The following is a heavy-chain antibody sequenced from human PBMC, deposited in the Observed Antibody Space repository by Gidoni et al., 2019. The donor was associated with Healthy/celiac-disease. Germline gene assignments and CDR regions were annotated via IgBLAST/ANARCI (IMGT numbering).Heavy chain of an antibody. J-gene: IGHJ3*02. CDR3: ARDPRASASRQNACDI. CDR1: GYTFTSHY. V-gene: IGHV1-46*01. D-gene: IGHD1-26*01. Sequence: QVQLVQSGAEVKKPGASVKVSFTSSGYTFTSHYMHWVRQDPGQGLEWIGIINPSGGSTSYAQKYQGRVTMTRDTSTSTVYMELSSLRSEDTAVYYCARDPRASASRQNACDIWGQGTMVTVSS. CDR2: INPSGGST.